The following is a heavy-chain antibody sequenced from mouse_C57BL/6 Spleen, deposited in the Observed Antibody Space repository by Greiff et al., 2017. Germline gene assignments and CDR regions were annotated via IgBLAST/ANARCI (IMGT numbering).Heavy chain of an antibody. CDR1: GFTFSDYG. J-gene: IGHJ2*01. D-gene: IGHD1-1*01. Sequence: EVKLVEPGGGLVMPGGSLKLSCAASGFTFSDYGMHWVRQAPEKGLEWVAYISSGSSTIYYAATVKGRFTISRDNAKNTLFLQMTSLRSEDTAMYYCARRGYYGSSYVLDYWGQGTTLTVSA. CDR2: ISSGSSTI. V-gene: IGHV5-17*01. CDR3: ARRGYYGSSYVLDY.